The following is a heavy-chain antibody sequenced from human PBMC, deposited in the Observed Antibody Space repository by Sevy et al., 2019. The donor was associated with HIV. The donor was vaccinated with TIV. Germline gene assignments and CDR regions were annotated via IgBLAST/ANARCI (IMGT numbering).Heavy chain of an antibody. CDR3: ARDVEGYTYGYAFDY. CDR2: INPNSGGT. V-gene: IGHV1-2*06. D-gene: IGHD5-18*01. J-gene: IGHJ4*02. Sequence: ASVKVSCKASGYTFTGYYMHWVRQAPGQGLEWMGRINPNSGGTNYAQNFQGRVTMTRDTSSSTAYMELSRLRSDDTAVYYCARDVEGYTYGYAFDYWGQGTLVTVSS. CDR1: GYTFTGYY.